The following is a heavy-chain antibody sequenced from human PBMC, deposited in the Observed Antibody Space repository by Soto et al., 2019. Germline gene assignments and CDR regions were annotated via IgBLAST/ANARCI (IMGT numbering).Heavy chain of an antibody. D-gene: IGHD3-16*01. V-gene: IGHV1-69*12. CDR3: ARDIVFGGTYGMDV. Sequence: QVQLVQSGAEVKKPGSSVKVSCKASGGTFSRYAISWVRQAPGQGLEWMGGIIAILGTANYAQKFQGRVTITADESTRTAYMELSSLTSEDTAVYYCARDIVFGGTYGMDVWGQGPTVTVSS. CDR2: IIAILGTA. CDR1: GGTFSRYA. J-gene: IGHJ6*02.